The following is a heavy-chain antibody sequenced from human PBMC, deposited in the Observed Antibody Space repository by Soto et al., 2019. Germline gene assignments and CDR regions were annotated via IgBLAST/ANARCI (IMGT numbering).Heavy chain of an antibody. V-gene: IGHV1-18*01. J-gene: IGHJ4*02. CDR3: ARDEDSGWNHFDY. CDR1: GYTFSNYG. D-gene: IGHD6-19*01. CDR2: ISAYNGNI. Sequence: ASVKVSCKASGYTFSNYGINWVRQAPGQGLEWMGWISAYNGNINYAQKLQGRVTVTTDTSTSTTYMELRSLRSDDTAVYYCARDEDSGWNHFDYWGQGTLVTVSS.